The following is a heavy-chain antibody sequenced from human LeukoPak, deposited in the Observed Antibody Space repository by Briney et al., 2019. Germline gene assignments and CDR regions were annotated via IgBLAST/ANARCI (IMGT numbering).Heavy chain of an antibody. CDR3: ARAKWDLLRPVTPAFDY. CDR1: GFTFNGYW. J-gene: IGHJ4*02. CDR2: MKHDGSEE. Sequence: GGSLRLSCIVSGFTFNGYWMSWVRQAPGRGLEWVANMKHDGSEEDYVDSVKGRFTISRDNAKNSLFLQMSSLRAEDTAVYYCARAKWDLLRPVTPAFDYWGQGTQVTVSS. V-gene: IGHV3-7*04. D-gene: IGHD1-26*01.